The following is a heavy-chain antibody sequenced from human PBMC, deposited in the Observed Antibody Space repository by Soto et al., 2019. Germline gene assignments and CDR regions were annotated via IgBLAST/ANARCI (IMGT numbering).Heavy chain of an antibody. CDR1: GVTFSIYA. J-gene: IGHJ4*02. CDR2: ISGSGGST. V-gene: IGHV3-23*01. Sequence: GGSLSLSCAASGVTFSIYAMSWVRQAPGKGLEWVSAISGSGGSTYYADSVKGRFTISRDNSKQTLYLQMNSLRAEDTAVYYCAKFSGYSYGWSAYFDYWCQGTLVTV. CDR3: AKFSGYSYGWSAYFDY. D-gene: IGHD5-18*01.